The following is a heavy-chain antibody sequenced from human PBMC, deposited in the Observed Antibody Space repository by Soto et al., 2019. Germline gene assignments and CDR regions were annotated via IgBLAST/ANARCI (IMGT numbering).Heavy chain of an antibody. Sequence: QVQLVQSGAEVTKPGASVKVSCKASGYTSINYGISWVRQAPGQGLEWMGWISAYRGNTNYAQKFRGRSTMTTYTSTSTVYLELRNLRSDDTAVYYCARDGYQWDQRYCDNWDQGSLVTVSS. CDR3: ARDGYQWDQRYCDN. CDR1: GYTSINYG. J-gene: IGHJ4*02. V-gene: IGHV1-18*01. D-gene: IGHD1-26*01. CDR2: ISAYRGNT.